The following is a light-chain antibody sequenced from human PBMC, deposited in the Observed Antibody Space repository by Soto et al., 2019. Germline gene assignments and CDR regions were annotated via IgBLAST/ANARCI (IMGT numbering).Light chain of an antibody. CDR3: GSYTTSNTLV. CDR1: SSDVGGYNY. CDR2: EVT. Sequence: QSALTQPASVSGSPGQSITISCTGTSSDVGGYNYVSWYQQHPGKAPKFIICEVTNRPSGVSDRFSGSKSGNTASLTISGLQAEDEADYYCGSYTTSNTLVFGTGTKLTVL. V-gene: IGLV2-14*01. J-gene: IGLJ1*01.